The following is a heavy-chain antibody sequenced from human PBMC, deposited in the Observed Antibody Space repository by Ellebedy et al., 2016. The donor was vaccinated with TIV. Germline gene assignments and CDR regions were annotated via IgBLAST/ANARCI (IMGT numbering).Heavy chain of an antibody. V-gene: IGHV1-46*01. Sequence: ASVKVSXXASGYTFTSYYMHWVRQAPGQGLEWMGIINPSGGSTSYAQKLQGRVTMTTDTSTSTAYMELRSLRSDDTAVYYCARGGRGPDYWGQGTLVTVSS. CDR2: INPSGGST. CDR1: GYTFTSYY. CDR3: ARGGRGPDY. J-gene: IGHJ4*02. D-gene: IGHD1-26*01.